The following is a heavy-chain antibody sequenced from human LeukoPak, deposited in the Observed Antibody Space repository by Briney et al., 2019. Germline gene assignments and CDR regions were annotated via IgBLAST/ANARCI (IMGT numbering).Heavy chain of an antibody. J-gene: IGHJ3*02. Sequence: GGSLRLACAASGFTFSGSAMHWVRQASGKGLEWVGRIRSKANSYAKAYAAAVKGRFTISRDDSKNTAYLQMNSLKTEDTAVYYCATHAYCSGGSCSDAFDIWGQGTKVTVSS. CDR1: GFTFSGSA. CDR2: IRSKANSYAK. CDR3: ATHAYCSGGSCSDAFDI. V-gene: IGHV3-73*01. D-gene: IGHD2-15*01.